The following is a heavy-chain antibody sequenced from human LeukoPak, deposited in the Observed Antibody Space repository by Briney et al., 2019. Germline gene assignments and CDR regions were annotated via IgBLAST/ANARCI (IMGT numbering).Heavy chain of an antibody. CDR2: IIPIFGTA. CDR1: GGTFSSYA. CDR3: ARDLSGAARNYYMDV. V-gene: IGHV1-69*05. J-gene: IGHJ6*03. Sequence: SVKVSCKASGGTFSSYAISWVRQAPGQGLEWMGGIIPIFGTANYAQKFQGRVTITTDESTSTAYMELSSLRSEDTAVYYCARDLSGAARNYYMDVWGKGTTVTVSS. D-gene: IGHD6-6*01.